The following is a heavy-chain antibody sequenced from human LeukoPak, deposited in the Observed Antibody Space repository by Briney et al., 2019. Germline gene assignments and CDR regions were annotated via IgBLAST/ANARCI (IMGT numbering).Heavy chain of an antibody. J-gene: IGHJ4*02. CDR2: IYTSGST. D-gene: IGHD6-13*01. V-gene: IGHV4-61*02. CDR3: AREGSSGGVGY. CDR1: GGSISSGSYY. Sequence: SETLSLTCTVSGGSISSGSYYWSWIRQPAGKGLEWIGRIYTSGSTNYNPSLKSRVTISVDTSKNQFSLKLSSVTAADTAVYYCAREGSSGGVGYWGQGTLVTVSS.